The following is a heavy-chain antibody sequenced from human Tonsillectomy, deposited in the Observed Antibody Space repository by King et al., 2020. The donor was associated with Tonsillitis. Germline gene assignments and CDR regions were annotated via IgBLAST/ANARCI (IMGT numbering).Heavy chain of an antibody. V-gene: IGHV3-23*04. CDR2: ISGSGGTK. CDR3: ANRRGYSNYETYYYYYMDV. D-gene: IGHD4-11*01. CDR1: GFTFNTYA. Sequence: VQLVESGGGLVRPGGSLRLSCAASGFTFNTYAMSWVRQAPGQGLEWISLISGSGGTKYYADSVKGRFTISRDNSKNTLFLHMNSLRAEDTAVYYCANRRGYSNYETYYYYYMDVWGKGTTVTVSS. J-gene: IGHJ6*03.